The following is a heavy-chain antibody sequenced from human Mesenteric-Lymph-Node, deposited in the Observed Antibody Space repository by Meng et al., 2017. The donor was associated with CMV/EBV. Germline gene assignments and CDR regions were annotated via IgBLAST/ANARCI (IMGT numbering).Heavy chain of an antibody. V-gene: IGHV3-30*02. CDR1: GFTFRQYG. Sequence: GGSLRLSCAASGFTFRQYGIRWVRQAPGKGLEWVTFIQNVGHDKWYGESVKGRFTISRDNSKNTVYLQMNSLRAEDTALYYCAKDLGSWSYGMDVWGQGTTVTVSS. CDR3: AKDLGSWSYGMDV. D-gene: IGHD1-26*01. CDR2: IQNVGHDK. J-gene: IGHJ6*02.